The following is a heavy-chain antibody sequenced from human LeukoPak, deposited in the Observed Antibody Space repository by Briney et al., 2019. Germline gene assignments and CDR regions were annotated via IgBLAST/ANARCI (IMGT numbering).Heavy chain of an antibody. Sequence: SETLSLTCTVSGGSISSYYWSWIRQPSGKGLAWIGYIYYSGSTNYNPSLKSRVTISVDTSKNQFSLKLRSVTAADTAVYYCARGGKFNMYYYDSSGTEFDYWGQGTLVTVSS. J-gene: IGHJ4*02. CDR2: IYYSGST. D-gene: IGHD3-22*01. CDR1: GGSISSYY. V-gene: IGHV4-59*01. CDR3: ARGGKFNMYYYDSSGTEFDY.